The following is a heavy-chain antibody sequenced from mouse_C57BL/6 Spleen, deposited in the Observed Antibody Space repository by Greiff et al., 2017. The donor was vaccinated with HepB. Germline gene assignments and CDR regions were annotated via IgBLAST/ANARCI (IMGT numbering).Heavy chain of an antibody. Sequence: VKLVESGAELVRPGASVTLSCKASGYTFTDYEMHWVKQTPVHGLEWIGAIDPETGGTAYNQKFKGKAILTADKSSSTAYMELRSLTSEDSAVYYCTGGLPSFDYWGQGTTLTVSS. CDR1: GYTFTDYE. CDR2: IDPETGGT. D-gene: IGHD2-4*01. V-gene: IGHV1-15*01. J-gene: IGHJ2*01. CDR3: TGGLPSFDY.